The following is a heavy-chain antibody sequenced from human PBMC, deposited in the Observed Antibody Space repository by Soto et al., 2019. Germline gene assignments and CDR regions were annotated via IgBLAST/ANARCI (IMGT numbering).Heavy chain of an antibody. CDR1: GFTFTSSA. Sequence: ASVKVSCKASGFTFTSSAVQWVRQARGQRLEWIGWIVVGSGNTNYAQKFQERVTITRDMSTSTAYMELSSLRSEDTAVYYCAADTGYCTNGVCYNFGYWGQGTLVTVS. D-gene: IGHD2-8*01. J-gene: IGHJ4*02. V-gene: IGHV1-58*01. CDR2: IVVGSGNT. CDR3: AADTGYCTNGVCYNFGY.